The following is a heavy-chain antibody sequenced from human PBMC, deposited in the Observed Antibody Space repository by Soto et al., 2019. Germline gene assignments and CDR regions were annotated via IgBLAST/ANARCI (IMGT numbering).Heavy chain of an antibody. Sequence: QVQLVESGGGVVQPGRSLRLSCAASGFTFSSYAMHWVRQAPGKGLEWVAGISYDGSNKYYADSVKGRFTISRDNSKNTLYLQMDSQRAEDTAVYYCSRVPKVGTTAYYFDYWGQGTLVTVSS. CDR3: SRVPKVGTTAYYFDY. CDR1: GFTFSSYA. D-gene: IGHD1-1*01. CDR2: ISYDGSNK. V-gene: IGHV3-30-3*01. J-gene: IGHJ4*02.